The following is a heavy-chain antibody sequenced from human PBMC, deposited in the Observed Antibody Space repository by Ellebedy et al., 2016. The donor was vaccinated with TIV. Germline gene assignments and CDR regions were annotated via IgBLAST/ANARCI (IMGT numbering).Heavy chain of an antibody. J-gene: IGHJ4*02. CDR3: VRDAADNGGKFDY. D-gene: IGHD4-23*01. CDR1: GFSFSNYN. CDR2: IYSGADGGDT. Sequence: PGGSLRLSCAASGFSFSNYNMNWVRQAPGKGLEWVSVIYSGADGGDTYYADSVKGRFTISRDNSKNTLYLQMSNLRAEDTAVYYCVRDAADNGGKFDYWGQGALVTVSS. V-gene: IGHV3-53*01.